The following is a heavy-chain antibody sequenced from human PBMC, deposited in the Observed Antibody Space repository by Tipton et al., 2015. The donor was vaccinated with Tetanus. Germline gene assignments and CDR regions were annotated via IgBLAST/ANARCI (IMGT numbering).Heavy chain of an antibody. Sequence: GLVKPSETLSLTCTVSGGSISTTSDYWGWIRQPPGTGLEWIGSLYYTGTTYYNPSLKSRLAISVDTSKNQITLRRSSVTASDTAVYFCARHSLKLGMWAFDIWGRGTLVTVSS. CDR2: LYYTGTT. CDR1: GGSISTTSDY. V-gene: IGHV4-39*01. J-gene: IGHJ3*02. D-gene: IGHD7-27*01. CDR3: ARHSLKLGMWAFDI.